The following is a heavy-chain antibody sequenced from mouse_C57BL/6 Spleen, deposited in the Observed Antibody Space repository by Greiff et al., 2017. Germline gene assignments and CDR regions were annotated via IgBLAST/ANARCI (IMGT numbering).Heavy chain of an antibody. CDR2: ISSGSSTI. CDR1: GFTFSDYG. D-gene: IGHD4-1*01. V-gene: IGHV5-17*01. CDR3: ARPSGTRYYFDY. J-gene: IGHJ2*01. Sequence: EVKLMESGGGLVKPGGSLKLSCAASGFTFSDYGMHWVRQAPGKGLEWVAYISSGSSTIYYADTVKGRFTISRVNAKNTLFLQMTSLRSEDTAMYYCARPSGTRYYFDYWGQGTTLTVSS.